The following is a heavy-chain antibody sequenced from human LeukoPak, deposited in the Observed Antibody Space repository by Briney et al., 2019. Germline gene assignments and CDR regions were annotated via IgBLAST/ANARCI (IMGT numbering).Heavy chain of an antibody. Sequence: PGGSLRLSCAASGFTFSSCAMSWVRQAPGKGLGWVSAISGGGGSTYNADSVKGRFTISRDNSKNTLYLQMNSLRVEDTAVYYCVKGVGSGSYYKLDYWGQGTLVTVSS. CDR3: VKGVGSGSYYKLDY. J-gene: IGHJ4*02. CDR1: GFTFSSCA. D-gene: IGHD3-10*01. CDR2: ISGGGGST. V-gene: IGHV3-23*01.